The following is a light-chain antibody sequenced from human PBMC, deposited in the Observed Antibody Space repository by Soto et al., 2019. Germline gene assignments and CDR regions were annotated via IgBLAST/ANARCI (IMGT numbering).Light chain of an antibody. J-gene: IGKJ1*01. CDR2: DTS. CDR1: QSVSSR. CDR3: QQYNNWPLET. V-gene: IGKV3-15*01. Sequence: EIVRTQSPATLSVAPGERVTLSCRASQSVSSRLAWYQQKPGQSPRLLIYDTSTRATGVPARFSGSRSGPEFTLTISSLQSEDFAVYYCQQYNNWPLETFCQGTKVDI.